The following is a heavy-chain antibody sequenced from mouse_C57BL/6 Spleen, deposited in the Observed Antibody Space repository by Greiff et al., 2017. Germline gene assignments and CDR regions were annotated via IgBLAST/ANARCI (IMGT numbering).Heavy chain of an antibody. Sequence: EVKLQESGGGLVKPGGSLKLSCAASGFTFSDYGMHWVRQAPEKGLEWVAYISSGSSTIYYADTVKGRFTISRDNAKNTLFLQMTSLRSEDTAMYYCARPNYDYDEGFAYWGQGTLVTVSA. CDR2: ISSGSSTI. D-gene: IGHD2-4*01. CDR3: ARPNYDYDEGFAY. V-gene: IGHV5-17*01. J-gene: IGHJ3*01. CDR1: GFTFSDYG.